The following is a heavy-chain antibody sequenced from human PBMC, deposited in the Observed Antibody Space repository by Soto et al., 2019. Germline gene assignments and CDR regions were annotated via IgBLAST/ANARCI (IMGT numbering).Heavy chain of an antibody. CDR1: GFTVSTNY. D-gene: IGHD2-2*01. Sequence: GGSLRLSCAASGFTVSTNYMSWVRKAPGKGLEWVSVIYDGGYTHYADSVKGRFTISRNNSKNTLYLQMNSLRAEDTAVYYCATRGPSLEYCSSTSCPLDVWGQGTTVTVSS. CDR3: ATRGPSLEYCSSTSCPLDV. V-gene: IGHV3-66*01. J-gene: IGHJ6*02. CDR2: IYDGGYT.